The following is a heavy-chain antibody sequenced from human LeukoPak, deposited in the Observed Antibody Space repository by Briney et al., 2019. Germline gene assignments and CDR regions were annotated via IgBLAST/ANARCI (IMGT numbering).Heavy chain of an antibody. Sequence: SETLSLTCAVSGVSISSSNWWSWVRQPPGKGLEWIGEIYHSGSTNYNPSLKSRVTISVDKSKNQFSLKLSSVTAADTAVYYCARSGYSIPIFDYWGQGTLVTVSS. CDR3: ARSGYSIPIFDY. CDR2: IYHSGST. CDR1: GVSISSSNW. J-gene: IGHJ4*02. D-gene: IGHD6-13*01. V-gene: IGHV4-4*02.